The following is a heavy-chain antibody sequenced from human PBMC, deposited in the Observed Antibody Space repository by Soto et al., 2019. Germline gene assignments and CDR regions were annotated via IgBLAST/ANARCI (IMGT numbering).Heavy chain of an antibody. CDR3: ARDPPPPDY. V-gene: IGHV1-18*01. CDR1: GYTFASYA. J-gene: IGHJ4*02. Sequence: QVQLVQSGAEVKKPGASVKVSCKASGYTFASYAISWMRQAPGQGLEWMGWISAYNGNTNYAQKLQGRATLTTDTPTSTAYMELRSLSSHDPPVYSCARDPPPPDYWGQGTLVTVSS. CDR2: ISAYNGNT.